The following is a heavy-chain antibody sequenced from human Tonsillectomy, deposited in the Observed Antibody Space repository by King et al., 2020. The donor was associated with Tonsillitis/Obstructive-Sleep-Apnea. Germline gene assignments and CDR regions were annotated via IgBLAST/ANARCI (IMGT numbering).Heavy chain of an antibody. CDR3: ARHPDYYDSSGYPFDY. D-gene: IGHD3-22*01. CDR2: IYYSGST. CDR1: GGSISSYY. Sequence: QLQESGPGLVKPSETLSLTCTVSGGSISSYYWSWIRQPPGKGLEWIGYIYYSGSTNYNPSLKSRVTISVDTSKNQFSLKLRSVTAADTAVYYCARHPDYYDSSGYPFDYWGQGTLVTVSS. V-gene: IGHV4-59*08. J-gene: IGHJ4*02.